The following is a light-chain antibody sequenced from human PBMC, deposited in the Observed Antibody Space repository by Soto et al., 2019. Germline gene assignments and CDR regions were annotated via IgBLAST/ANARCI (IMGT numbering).Light chain of an antibody. CDR1: QVIANN. J-gene: IGKJ2*01. CDR2: AAS. CDR3: LQHHSYPFT. V-gene: IGKV1-17*01. Sequence: DIQMTQSPSSLSASVGDRVTLTCRASQVIANNLGWYQQKPGKAPKRLIFAASALEGGVPSRFSGSGSATEFTLTIISLQPEDFATYYCLQHHSYPFTFGQGTKVDI.